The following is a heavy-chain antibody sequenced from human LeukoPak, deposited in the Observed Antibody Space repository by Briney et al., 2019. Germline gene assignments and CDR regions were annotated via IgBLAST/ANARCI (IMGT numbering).Heavy chain of an antibody. CDR3: TTGNFGPY. CDR1: GSLFIDAG. D-gene: IGHD3-10*01. CDR2: IKRKTEGGTT. Sequence: GGSLSPSCEPLGSLFIDAGMNGFGQPPGKGREWVGRIKRKTEGGTTDYAAPVKGRFTISRDDSKNTLYLQMNSLKTEDTAFYYCTTGNFGPYWGQGTLVTVSS. J-gene: IGHJ4*02. V-gene: IGHV3-15*07.